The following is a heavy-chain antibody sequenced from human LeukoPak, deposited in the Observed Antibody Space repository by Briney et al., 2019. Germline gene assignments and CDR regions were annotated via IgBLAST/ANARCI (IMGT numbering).Heavy chain of an antibody. D-gene: IGHD3-3*01. CDR2: IYHSGST. CDR1: GGSISSGGYS. V-gene: IGHV4-30-2*01. CDR3: ARGIRFLEGLSSKMTRTDFDY. Sequence: SQTLSLTCAVSGGSISSGGYSWSWIRQPPGKGLEWIGYIYHSGSTYYNPSLKSRVTISVDTSKNQFSLKLSSVTAADTAVYYCARGIRFLEGLSSKMTRTDFDYWGQGTLVTVPS. J-gene: IGHJ4*02.